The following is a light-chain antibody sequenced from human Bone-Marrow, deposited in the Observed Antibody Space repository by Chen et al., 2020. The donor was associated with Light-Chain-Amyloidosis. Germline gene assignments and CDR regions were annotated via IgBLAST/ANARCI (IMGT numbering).Light chain of an antibody. CDR2: EDD. Sequence: NFMLTQPHSVSASPGKTVTLSCTRRSGSIATNYVQWYQQRPGSSPTTVIYEDDQRPSGVPDRFSGSIDRSSNSASLTISGLKTEDEADYYCQSYQGSSQGVFGGGTKLTVL. CDR1: SGSIATNY. J-gene: IGLJ3*02. V-gene: IGLV6-57*01. CDR3: QSYQGSSQGV.